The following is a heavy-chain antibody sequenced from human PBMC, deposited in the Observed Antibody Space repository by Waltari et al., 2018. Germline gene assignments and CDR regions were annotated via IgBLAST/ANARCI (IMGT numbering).Heavy chain of an antibody. CDR2: IYYSGST. CDR3: AGGGYSSSPL. J-gene: IGHJ4*02. D-gene: IGHD6-13*01. V-gene: IGHV4-59*01. CDR1: GGSISSYY. Sequence: QVQLQESGPGLVKPSETLSLTCTVSGGSISSYYWSWIRQPPGKGLEWIGYIYYSGSTNYNPSLKSRVTISVDTSKNQFSLKLSSVTAADTAVYYWAGGGYSSSPLWGQGTLVTVSS.